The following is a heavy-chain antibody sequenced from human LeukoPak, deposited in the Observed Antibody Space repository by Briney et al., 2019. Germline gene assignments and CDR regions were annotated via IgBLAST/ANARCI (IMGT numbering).Heavy chain of an antibody. CDR2: ISSGGITI. J-gene: IGHJ4*02. CDR1: GFTFRTYN. D-gene: IGHD3-22*01. CDR3: ARSSKYYYDSRGYYSFDY. Sequence: GGPLRLSCAASGFTFRTYNMNWVRQPPGKGLEWGSYISSGGITIHYADSVKGRFTISSDNAKNSLYLQMNSLRDEDTAVYYCARSSKYYYDSRGYYSFDYWGEGTLVTVFS. V-gene: IGHV3-48*02.